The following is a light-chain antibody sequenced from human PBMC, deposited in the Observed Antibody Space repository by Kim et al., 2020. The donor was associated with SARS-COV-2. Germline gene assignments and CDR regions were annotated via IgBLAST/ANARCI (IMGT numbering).Light chain of an antibody. Sequence: DIQMTQSPSNLSASVGDSVTITCRASQSISNWLAWYQQKPGKAPKLLIYKASTLESGVPSRFSGSGSRTEFTLTISSLQTDDFATYYCQQYNSYSGTFGQGTKVDIK. CDR3: QQYNSYSGT. V-gene: IGKV1-5*03. J-gene: IGKJ1*01. CDR1: QSISNW. CDR2: KAS.